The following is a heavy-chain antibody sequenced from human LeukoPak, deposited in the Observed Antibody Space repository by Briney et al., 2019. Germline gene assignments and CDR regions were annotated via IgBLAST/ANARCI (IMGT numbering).Heavy chain of an antibody. CDR3: ARGGTTFLPYYYYGMDV. CDR2: MNPNSGNT. D-gene: IGHD4-11*01. Sequence: ASVKVSCKASGYTFTSYDINWVRQATGQGLEWMGWMNPNSGNTGYAQKFQGGVTMTRNTSISTAYMELSSLRSEDTAVYYCARGGTTFLPYYYYGMDVWGQGTTVTVSS. CDR1: GYTFTSYD. V-gene: IGHV1-8*01. J-gene: IGHJ6*02.